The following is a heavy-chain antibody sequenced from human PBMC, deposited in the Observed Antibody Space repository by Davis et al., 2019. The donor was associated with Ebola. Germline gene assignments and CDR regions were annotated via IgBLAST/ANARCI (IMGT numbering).Heavy chain of an antibody. CDR2: IVPVFKTA. J-gene: IGHJ6*03. CDR1: GGTFSGSA. CDR3: AKTARAAGRMIEETRVYKFYYMDV. Sequence: SVKVSCKASGGTFSGSAISWVRQAPGQGLEWMGGIVPVFKTANYAQKFQGRVTITADEFPTTAYMALSGLRSEDTAVYYCAKTARAAGRMIEETRVYKFYYMDVWGKGTTVTVSS. V-gene: IGHV1-69*13. D-gene: IGHD6-13*01.